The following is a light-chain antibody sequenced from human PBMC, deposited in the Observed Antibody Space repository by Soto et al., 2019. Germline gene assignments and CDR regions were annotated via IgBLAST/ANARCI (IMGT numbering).Light chain of an antibody. CDR1: NIGSKN. J-gene: IGLJ2*01. V-gene: IGLV3-9*01. Sequence: SYELTQPLSVSVALGQTARITCGGNNIGSKNVHWYQQKPGQAPVLVIYRDSNRPSGIPERFSGSNSGNTATLTISRAQAGDEADYYCQVWDSSPAVFGGGTKLTVL. CDR2: RDS. CDR3: QVWDSSPAV.